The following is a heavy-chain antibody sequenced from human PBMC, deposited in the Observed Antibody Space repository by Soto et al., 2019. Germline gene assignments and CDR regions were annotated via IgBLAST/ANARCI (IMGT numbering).Heavy chain of an antibody. CDR3: ALGQAALLGWFEA. V-gene: IGHV1-3*01. Sequence: QVPLVQSAADVKKPGASVRVSCEANGFTFRSYAVHWLRQAPGQRFEWMGWVNAGNGNTKYSQKFQGRLSLTRDTSASASYMELHSLTYEDTSVYYCALGQAALLGWFEAWGQGTLISVSS. CDR2: VNAGNGNT. J-gene: IGHJ5*02. D-gene: IGHD1-26*01. CDR1: GFTFRSYA.